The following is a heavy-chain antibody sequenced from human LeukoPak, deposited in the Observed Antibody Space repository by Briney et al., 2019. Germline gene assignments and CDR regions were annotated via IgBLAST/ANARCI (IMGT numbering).Heavy chain of an antibody. D-gene: IGHD2-15*01. CDR2: IYYSGST. V-gene: IGHV4-59*01. CDR3: ARDSSPTAIGW. Sequence: PSETLSLTCAVSGGSISSYYWSWIRQPPGKGLEWIGYIYYSGSTNYSPSLKSRATISVDTSKNQFSLALRSVTAADTAVYYCARDSSPTAIGWWGQGTLVTVSS. CDR1: GGSISSYY. J-gene: IGHJ4*02.